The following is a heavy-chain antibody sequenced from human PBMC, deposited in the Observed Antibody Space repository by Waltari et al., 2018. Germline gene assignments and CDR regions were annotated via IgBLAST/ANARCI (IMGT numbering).Heavy chain of an antibody. V-gene: IGHV3-30*02. CDR2: IRNDESNK. Sequence: QVQLVESGGGVVQSGGSLRLSCAASGFTFSSYGRHWVRQAPGKGLEWVAFIRNDESNKYYGDSVQGRFTISRDTSKNTLYLQMDSLRAEDTAVYYCAKDSLWGTLDYWGQGTLVTVSS. D-gene: IGHD3-16*01. CDR1: GFTFSSYG. J-gene: IGHJ4*02. CDR3: AKDSLWGTLDY.